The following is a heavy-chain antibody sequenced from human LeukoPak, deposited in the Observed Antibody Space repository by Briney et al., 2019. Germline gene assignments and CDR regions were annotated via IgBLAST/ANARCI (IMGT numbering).Heavy chain of an antibody. D-gene: IGHD2-2*03. CDR3: ARGPRVDIVVVPAALFDY. CDR2: MNPNSGNT. V-gene: IGHV1-8*03. J-gene: IGHJ4*02. CDR1: GYTFTSYD. Sequence: GASVKVSCKASGYTFTSYDINWVRQATGQGLEWMGWMNPNSGNTGYAQKFQGRVTITRNTSISTAYMELSSLRPEDTAVYYCARGPRVDIVVVPAALFDYWGQGTLVTVSS.